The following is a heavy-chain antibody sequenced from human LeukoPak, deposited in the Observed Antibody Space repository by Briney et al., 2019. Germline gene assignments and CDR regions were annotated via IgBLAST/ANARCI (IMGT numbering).Heavy chain of an antibody. CDR3: ARGRLGSCSGGTCSHYYMDV. Sequence: SETLSLTCTVSGGSISSSSYYWGWIRQPPGKGLEWIGSIYYSGSTYYNPSLKSRITISLGTSKNQFSLRLSSVTAADTAVYYCARGRLGSCSGGTCSHYYMDVWGKGTTVTVSS. V-gene: IGHV4-39*01. CDR1: GGSISSSSYY. J-gene: IGHJ6*03. D-gene: IGHD2-15*01. CDR2: IYYSGST.